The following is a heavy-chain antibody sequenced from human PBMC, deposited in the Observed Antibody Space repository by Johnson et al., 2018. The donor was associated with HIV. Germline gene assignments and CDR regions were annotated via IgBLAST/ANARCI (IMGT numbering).Heavy chain of an antibody. V-gene: IGHV3-33*06. J-gene: IGHJ3*02. CDR2: IWYDGSKK. D-gene: IGHD4-23*01. CDR1: GFSFSSYA. Sequence: QMPLVESGVGVVQPGRSLRLPCAAPGFSFSSYAMHWFRQSPAKGLDWVAAIWYDGSKKYYADSVKGRFTVSRDNSKNTLYLQMNSLSAEDTAIYYCAKSPEKDHGGNRGAFAIWVQGTLVTVSS. CDR3: AKSPEKDHGGNRGAFAI.